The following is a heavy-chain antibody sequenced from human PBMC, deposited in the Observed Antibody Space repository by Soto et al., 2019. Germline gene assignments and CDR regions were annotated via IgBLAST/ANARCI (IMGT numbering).Heavy chain of an antibody. V-gene: IGHV4-30-4*01. D-gene: IGHD2-2*01. CDR3: ARVDYWISTSCYAYYYYYGMDV. CDR2: IYYSGST. J-gene: IGHJ6*02. CDR1: GGSISSGDYY. Sequence: QVQLQESGPGLVKPSQTLSLTCTVSGGSISSGDYYWSWIRQPPGKGLEWIGYIYYSGSTYYNPSLKSRVTISVDTSKNQFSLKLSSVTAADTAVYYCARVDYWISTSCYAYYYYYGMDVWGQGTTVTVSS.